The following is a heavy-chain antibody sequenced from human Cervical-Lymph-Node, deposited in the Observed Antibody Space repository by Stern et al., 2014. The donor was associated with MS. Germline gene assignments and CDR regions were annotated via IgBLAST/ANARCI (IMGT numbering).Heavy chain of an antibody. D-gene: IGHD2-2*01. J-gene: IGHJ2*01. CDR1: GYSFTNYW. CDR3: ASRAGYCTRTMCYACWYFDL. V-gene: IGHV5-51*01. CDR2: IHPDDPAT. Sequence: EMQLVESGAEVKEPGEFLKISCQTSGYSFTNYWVSWVRQMPGQGLEWMGIIHPDDPATNYGPSDLGKVTVSADKSTNTAYKQWSSLKASDTAPYYCASRAGYCTRTMCYACWYFDLWGRGTLVTVSS.